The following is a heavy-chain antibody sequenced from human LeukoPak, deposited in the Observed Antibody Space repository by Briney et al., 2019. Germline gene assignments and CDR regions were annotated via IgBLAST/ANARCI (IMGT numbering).Heavy chain of an antibody. CDR1: GYSISSGYY. J-gene: IGHJ4*02. CDR3: ARIYCSGDSCYSGFDY. D-gene: IGHD2-15*01. V-gene: IGHV4-38-2*02. Sequence: PSETLSLTCTVSGYSISSGYYWGWIRQPPGKGLEWIGSIYHSGSTYYNPSLKSRVTISVDTSKNQFSLKLSSVTAADTAVYYCARIYCSGDSCYSGFDYWGQGTLVTVSS. CDR2: IYHSGST.